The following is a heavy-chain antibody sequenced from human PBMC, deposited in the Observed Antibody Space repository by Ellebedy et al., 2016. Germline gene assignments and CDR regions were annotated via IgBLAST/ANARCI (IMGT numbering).Heavy chain of an antibody. CDR3: ATLTIPGGSDS. CDR1: GGSFSGYF. D-gene: IGHD3-3*01. CDR2: INHSGST. J-gene: IGHJ4*02. Sequence: GSLRLXCAVYGGSFSGYFWAWIRQSPGKGLEWIGEINHSGSTYYNPSLETRVTVSMDASKNDFSLRLTSVTAADTAVYYCATLTIPGGSDSWGQGTLVTVSS. V-gene: IGHV4-34*01.